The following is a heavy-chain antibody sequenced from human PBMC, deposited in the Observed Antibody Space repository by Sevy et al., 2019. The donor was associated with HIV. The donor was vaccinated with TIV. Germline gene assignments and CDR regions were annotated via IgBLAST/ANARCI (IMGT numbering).Heavy chain of an antibody. V-gene: IGHV4-39*01. CDR1: GGSISSSSYY. CDR3: ARAYGSGSGYYYYGMDV. Sequence: SETLSLTCTVSGGSISSSSYYWGWIRQPPGKGLEWIGSIYYSGSTYHNPSLKSRVTISVDTSKNQFSLKLSSVTAADTAVYYCARAYGSGSGYYYYGMDVWGQGTTVTVSS. CDR2: IYYSGST. D-gene: IGHD3-10*01. J-gene: IGHJ6*02.